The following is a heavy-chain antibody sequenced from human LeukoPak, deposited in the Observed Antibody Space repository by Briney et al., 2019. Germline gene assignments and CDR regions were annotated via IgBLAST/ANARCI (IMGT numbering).Heavy chain of an antibody. Sequence: GGSLRLSCAASGFTFSNDWIHWVRQAPGKGLEWVAVISYDGSNKYYADSVKGRFTISRDNSKNTLYLQMNSLRAENTAVYYFARGLAEFDPWGQGTLVTVSS. CDR1: GFTFSNDW. CDR3: ARGLAEFDP. V-gene: IGHV3-30-3*01. CDR2: ISYDGSNK. J-gene: IGHJ5*02.